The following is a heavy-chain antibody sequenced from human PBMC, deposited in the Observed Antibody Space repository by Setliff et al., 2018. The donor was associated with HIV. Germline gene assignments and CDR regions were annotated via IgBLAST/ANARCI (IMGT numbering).Heavy chain of an antibody. CDR3: AADLVGSYNFWGGYYQGPDAFDI. D-gene: IGHD3-3*01. Sequence: GASVMVSCKASGYTFTNYYMHWVRQAPGQGLEWMGIINPSGGSTSHAQKFQGRVNMTRDTSTSTVHMEVSSLRSEDTAIYYCAADLVGSYNFWGGYYQGPDAFDIWGQGTMVTVSS. CDR2: INPSGGST. CDR1: GYTFTNYY. J-gene: IGHJ3*02. V-gene: IGHV1-46*01.